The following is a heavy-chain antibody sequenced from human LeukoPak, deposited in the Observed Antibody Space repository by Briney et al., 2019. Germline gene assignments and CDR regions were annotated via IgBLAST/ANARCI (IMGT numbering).Heavy chain of an antibody. D-gene: IGHD2-21*01. Sequence: GGSLRLSCAASGFTFSNHGMNWVRQAPGKGLEWVSGISPSGDITYYADSVKGRFTISRDNSKNTLYLQMISLRADDTAVYYCARDVVPYYYYYMDVWGKGTTVTVSS. CDR2: ISPSGDIT. CDR3: ARDVVPYYYYYMDV. J-gene: IGHJ6*03. CDR1: GFTFSNHG. V-gene: IGHV3-23*01.